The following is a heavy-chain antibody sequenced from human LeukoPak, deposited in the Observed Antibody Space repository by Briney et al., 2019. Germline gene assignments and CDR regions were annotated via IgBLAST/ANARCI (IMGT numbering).Heavy chain of an antibody. J-gene: IGHJ2*01. CDR2: MNPKSGNT. D-gene: IGHD5-18*01. V-gene: IGHV1-8*02. CDR3: ARRRGYSHHPDDWYFDF. Sequence: ASVKVSCKAPGYTFTDYYMHWIQQAPGKGLEWMGWMNPKSGNTGYAQNFQGRVTMTRDTSISTAYMELSSLRSEDTAVYYCARRRGYSHHPDDWYFDFWGRGTLVSVSS. CDR1: GYTFTDYY.